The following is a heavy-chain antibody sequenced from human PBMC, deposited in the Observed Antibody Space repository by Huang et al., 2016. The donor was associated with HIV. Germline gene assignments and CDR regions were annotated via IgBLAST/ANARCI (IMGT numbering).Heavy chain of an antibody. CDR3: ARAGGFEI. CDR1: GFKFSNYW. Sequence: EEHLVESGGGLVQPGGSLRLSCEASGFKFSNYWMQWVRQAPGKGIMGGSRIKMDGSTTDYADSVKGRFTISRDNAKNTLYLQMSSLTAEDTAIYYCARAGGFEIWGQGTVVTVSS. CDR2: IKMDGSTT. V-gene: IGHV3-74*01. D-gene: IGHD2-15*01. J-gene: IGHJ3*02.